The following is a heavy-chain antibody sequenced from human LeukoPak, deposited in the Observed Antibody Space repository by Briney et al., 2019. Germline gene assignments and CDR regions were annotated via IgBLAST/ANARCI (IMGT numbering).Heavy chain of an antibody. CDR1: GFTFSNYA. J-gene: IGHJ6*03. D-gene: IGHD2/OR15-2a*01. CDR2: ITGSGGST. Sequence: GRSLRLSCAASGFTFSNYAMSWVRQAPGKGLEWVSHITGSGGSTYYADSVKGRFTISRDNSKNTLYLDMSSLRAEDTALYYCAKFLISPGFYYYYMDVWGTGTTVTVSS. V-gene: IGHV3-23*01. CDR3: AKFLISPGFYYYYMDV.